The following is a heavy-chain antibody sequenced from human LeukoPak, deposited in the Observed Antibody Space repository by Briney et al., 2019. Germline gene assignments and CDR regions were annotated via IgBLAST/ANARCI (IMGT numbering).Heavy chain of an antibody. Sequence: ASVKVSCKASGYTFTSYGISWVRQAPGQGLEWMGWISAYNGNTNYAQKFQGRVTMTRNTSISTAYMELSSLRSEDTAVYYCAREGNPLPFDYWGQGTLVTVSS. D-gene: IGHD2-2*01. CDR3: AREGNPLPFDY. CDR2: ISAYNGNT. J-gene: IGHJ4*02. CDR1: GYTFTSYG. V-gene: IGHV1-18*01.